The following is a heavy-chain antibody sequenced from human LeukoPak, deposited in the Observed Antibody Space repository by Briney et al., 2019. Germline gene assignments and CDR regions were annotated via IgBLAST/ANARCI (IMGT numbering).Heavy chain of an antibody. D-gene: IGHD3-22*01. V-gene: IGHV7-4-1*02. CDR2: INTDTGNP. Sequence: ASVKVSCRASGYTFTRYAMNWVRQAPGQGLEWMGWINTDTGNPTYAQGFTGRFVFSLDTSVSTAYLQISSLKAEDTAVYYCARDQGHYYDSSGYYFGIDAFDIWGQGTMVTVSS. J-gene: IGHJ3*02. CDR3: ARDQGHYYDSSGYYFGIDAFDI. CDR1: GYTFTRYA.